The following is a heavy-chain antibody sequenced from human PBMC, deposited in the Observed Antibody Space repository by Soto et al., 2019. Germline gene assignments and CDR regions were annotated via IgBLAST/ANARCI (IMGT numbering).Heavy chain of an antibody. CDR1: GYSFTSYW. Sequence: GESLKISCKGSGYSFTSYWIGWVRQMPGKGLEWMGIIYPGDSDTRYSPSFQGQVTISADKSISTAYLQWSSLKASDTAMYYCARLGSSSWYGDHYYYLDVWGKGTTVTVSS. J-gene: IGHJ6*03. CDR2: IYPGDSDT. CDR3: ARLGSSSWYGDHYYYLDV. D-gene: IGHD6-13*01. V-gene: IGHV5-51*01.